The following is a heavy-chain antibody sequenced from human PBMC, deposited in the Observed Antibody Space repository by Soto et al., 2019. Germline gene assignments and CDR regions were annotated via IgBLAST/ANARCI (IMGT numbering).Heavy chain of an antibody. D-gene: IGHD6-19*01. J-gene: IGHJ4*02. V-gene: IGHV4-39*01. Sequence: QLQLQESGPGLVTPSETLSLTCIVSGGSITKNNNYWRCIRQSPGKGLEWIGSILYSGSTNYNPSLKSRVTLSVETSKNQFSLKRSSLTAADTALYYCARLGSSGWYQGSYFDYWGQGTLVTVSS. CDR1: GGSITKNNNY. CDR2: ILYSGST. CDR3: ARLGSSGWYQGSYFDY.